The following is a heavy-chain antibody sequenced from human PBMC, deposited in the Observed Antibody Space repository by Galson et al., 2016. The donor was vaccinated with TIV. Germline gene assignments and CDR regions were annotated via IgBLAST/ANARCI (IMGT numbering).Heavy chain of an antibody. V-gene: IGHV1-69*13. Sequence: SVKVSCKGSGGHFRSYAISWVRQAPGQGLEWMGGIIGVFAAVTYAQKFQGRVMITADESQSTVYREVSRLRSEATAVYYCARGPHDYHDRLDVWGQGTTVTFSS. CDR1: GGHFRSYA. D-gene: IGHD3-16*01. CDR2: IIGVFAAV. J-gene: IGHJ6*02. CDR3: ARGPHDYHDRLDV.